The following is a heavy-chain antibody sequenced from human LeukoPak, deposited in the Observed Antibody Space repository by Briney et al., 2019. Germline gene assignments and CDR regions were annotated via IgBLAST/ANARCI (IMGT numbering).Heavy chain of an antibody. CDR3: ARRGGDVSGFYNWFDP. CDR2: IYPDDSDT. CDR1: GYSFSNYW. V-gene: IGHV5-51*03. D-gene: IGHD3-22*01. J-gene: IGHJ5*02. Sequence: PGESLRISCKGSGYSFSNYWIGWVRQMPGKGLDWMGIIYPDDSDTRYNSSFQGQVTISVDRSVNTAYLQWSSLKASDTAVYYCARRGGDVSGFYNWFDPWGQGTLVTVSS.